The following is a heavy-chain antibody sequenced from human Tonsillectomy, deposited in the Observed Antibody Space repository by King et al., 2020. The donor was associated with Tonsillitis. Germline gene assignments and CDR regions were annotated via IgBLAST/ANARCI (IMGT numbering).Heavy chain of an antibody. Sequence: QLVQSGAEVKKPGASVKVSCKASEYTFTAYYIHWVRQAPGQGLEWMGWINPNSGGTNYAQKFQGRVTMTSDTSITTAYMELRRLRSDDTAVYYCARVRFLEWLFDYDGMDVWGQGTTVTVSS. CDR1: EYTFTAYY. CDR2: INPNSGGT. J-gene: IGHJ6*02. V-gene: IGHV1-2*02. D-gene: IGHD3-3*01. CDR3: ARVRFLEWLFDYDGMDV.